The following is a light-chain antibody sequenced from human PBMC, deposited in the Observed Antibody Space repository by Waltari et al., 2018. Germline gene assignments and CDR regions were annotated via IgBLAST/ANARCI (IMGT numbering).Light chain of an antibody. CDR3: MQALQTPT. V-gene: IGKV2-28*01. J-gene: IGKJ1*01. CDR1: QSLLHSDGYNY. Sequence: DIVMTQSPLSLLVTPGEPSSISFSSSQSLLHSDGYNYLDWYLQRPGQSPQLLIYLGSNRASGVPDRFNGSGSGTDFTLKISRVEAEDVGVYYCMQALQTPTFGQGTKVEI. CDR2: LGS.